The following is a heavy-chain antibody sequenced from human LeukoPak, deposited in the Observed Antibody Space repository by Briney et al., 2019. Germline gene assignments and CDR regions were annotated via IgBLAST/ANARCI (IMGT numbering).Heavy chain of an antibody. J-gene: IGHJ4*02. CDR3: ARVFDYDFWSGYYGTSYFDY. CDR2: IYYSGST. Sequence: SETLSLTCTVSGGSISSSSYYWGWIRQPPGKGLEWIGGIYYSGSTYYNPSLKSRVTISVDTSKNQFSLKLSSVTAADTAVYYCARVFDYDFWSGYYGTSYFDYWGQGTLVTVSS. D-gene: IGHD3-3*01. CDR1: GGSISSSSYY. V-gene: IGHV4-39*07.